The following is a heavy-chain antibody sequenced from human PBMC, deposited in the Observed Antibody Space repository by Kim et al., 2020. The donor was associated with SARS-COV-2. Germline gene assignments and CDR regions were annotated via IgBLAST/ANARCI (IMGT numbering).Heavy chain of an antibody. CDR1: GGPFSNFG. V-gene: IGHV1-69*13. D-gene: IGHD3-10*01. J-gene: IGHJ6*02. CDR2: IIPIGGTP. CDR3: ARDRSGSYYKSYYGMDV. Sequence: SVKVSCKASGGPFSNFGISWVRQAPGQGLEWMGVIIPIGGTPNYAPKFRGRVTITADESTSTVYMEMSSLRSEDTAVYYCARDRSGSYYKSYYGMDVWGQGTTATASS.